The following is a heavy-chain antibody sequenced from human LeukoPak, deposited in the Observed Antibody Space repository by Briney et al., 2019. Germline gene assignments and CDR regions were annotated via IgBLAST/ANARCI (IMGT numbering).Heavy chain of an antibody. V-gene: IGHV3-30*18. CDR3: AKLGQIRHFDFVNWFDS. CDR1: GFTFSRFA. CDR2: ISSDATNK. Sequence: GGSLRLSCVASGFTFSRFAMHWVRQAPGKGPEWVSLISSDATNKYYADSVKGRSTISRDNSRNTLYLQMNSLRAEDTAVYYCAKLGQIRHFDFVNWFDSWGQGTLVIVSS. D-gene: IGHD3-9*01. J-gene: IGHJ5*01.